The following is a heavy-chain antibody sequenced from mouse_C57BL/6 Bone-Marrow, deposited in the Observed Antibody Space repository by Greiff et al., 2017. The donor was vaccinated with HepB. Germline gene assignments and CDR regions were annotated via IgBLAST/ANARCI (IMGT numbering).Heavy chain of an antibody. J-gene: IGHJ3*01. Sequence: EVKLMESGPGLVKPSQSLSLTCSVTGYSITSGYYWNWIRQFPGNKLEWMGYISYDGSNNYNPSLKNRISITRDTSKNQFFLKLNSVTTEDTATYYCARDYYCSSTWFAYWGQGTLVTVSA. V-gene: IGHV3-6*01. D-gene: IGHD1-1*01. CDR2: ISYDGSN. CDR1: GYSITSGYY. CDR3: ARDYYCSSTWFAY.